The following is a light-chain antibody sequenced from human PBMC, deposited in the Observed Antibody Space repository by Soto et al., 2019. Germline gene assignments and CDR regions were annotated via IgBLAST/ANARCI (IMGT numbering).Light chain of an antibody. CDR1: QSVSSY. J-gene: IGKJ4*01. Sequence: EIVLPQSPATLSLSPGERATLSCRTSQSVSSYLAWYQQKPGQAPRLLIYGASSRATGIPDRFSGSGSGTDFSLTISRLEPEDFAIYLCQLYGSSLTFGGGTKVDIK. CDR3: QLYGSSLT. CDR2: GAS. V-gene: IGKV3-20*01.